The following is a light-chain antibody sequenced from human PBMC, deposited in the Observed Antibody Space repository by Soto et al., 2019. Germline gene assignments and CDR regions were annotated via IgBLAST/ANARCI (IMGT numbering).Light chain of an antibody. CDR2: VDTDGSH. Sequence: QPVLTQSPSASASLGASVKLTCTLSSGDSTYAIAWHQQQPEKGPRYLMRVDTDGSHSKGDGIPDRFSGSSSGAERYLTISNLQSEDEADYYCQTWGTGFRVFGGGTQLTVL. CDR3: QTWGTGFRV. CDR1: SGDSTYA. V-gene: IGLV4-69*02. J-gene: IGLJ3*02.